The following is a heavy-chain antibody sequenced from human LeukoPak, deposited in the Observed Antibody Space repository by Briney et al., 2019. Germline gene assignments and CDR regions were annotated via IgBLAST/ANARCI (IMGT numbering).Heavy chain of an antibody. V-gene: IGHV1-8*03. Sequence: GASVKVSCKASGYTFTSYDINWVRQATGQGLEWMGWMNPNSGNTGYAQKFQGRVTITRNTSISTAYMELSSLRSEDTAVYYCARVFGTIFGVERYMDVWGKGTTVTVSS. CDR3: ARVFGTIFGVERYMDV. D-gene: IGHD3-3*01. CDR1: GYTFTSYD. CDR2: MNPNSGNT. J-gene: IGHJ6*03.